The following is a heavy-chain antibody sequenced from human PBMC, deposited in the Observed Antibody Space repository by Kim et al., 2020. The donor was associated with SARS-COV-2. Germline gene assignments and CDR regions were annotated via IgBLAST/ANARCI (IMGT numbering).Heavy chain of an antibody. CDR3: ATSIAAAATIYYFYY. J-gene: IGHJ4*02. D-gene: IGHD6-13*01. CDR2: IDPSDSYT. Sequence: GESLKISCKGSGYSFTSYWISWVRQMPGKGLEWMGRIDPSDSYTNYSPSFQGHVTISADKSISTAYLQWSSLKASDTAMYYCATSIAAAATIYYFYYWGQGTLVTVSS. V-gene: IGHV5-10-1*01. CDR1: GYSFTSYW.